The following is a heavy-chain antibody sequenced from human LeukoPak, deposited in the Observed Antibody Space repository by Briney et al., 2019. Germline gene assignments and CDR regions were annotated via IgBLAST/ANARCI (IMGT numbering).Heavy chain of an antibody. CDR2: IYYSGST. J-gene: IGHJ4*02. CDR3: ASSHGDSYGIDY. D-gene: IGHD5-18*01. Sequence: PSETLSLTCTVSGGSIRSYYWSWIRQSPGKGLEWIGYIYYSGSTYYNPSLKSRVTISVDTSKNQFSLKLSSVTAADTAVYYCASSHGDSYGIDYWGQGTLVTVSS. CDR1: GGSIRSYY. V-gene: IGHV4-59*08.